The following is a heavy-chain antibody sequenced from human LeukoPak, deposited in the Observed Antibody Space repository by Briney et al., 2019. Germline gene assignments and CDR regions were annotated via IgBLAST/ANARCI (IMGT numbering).Heavy chain of an antibody. J-gene: IGHJ6*03. CDR3: ARDTLVGATIYYYYYMDV. CDR2: ISSSGSTI. CDR1: GFTFSSYG. V-gene: IGHV3-48*04. Sequence: GGSLRLSCAASGFTFSSYGMSWVRQAPGKGLEWVSYISSSGSTIYYADSVKGRFTISRDNAKNSLYLQMNSLRAEDTAVYYCARDTLVGATIYYYYYMDVWGKGTTVTVSS. D-gene: IGHD1-26*01.